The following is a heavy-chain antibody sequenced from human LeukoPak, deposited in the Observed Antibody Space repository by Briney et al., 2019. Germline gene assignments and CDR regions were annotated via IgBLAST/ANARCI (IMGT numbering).Heavy chain of an antibody. CDR3: AKLAAAGTAHYYFDY. V-gene: IGHV1-46*01. CDR2: INPSGGST. Sequence: GASVKVSCKASGYTSSSYHMHWVRQAPGQGLESMGIINPSGGSTTYAQKFQGRVTMTRDTSTSTVYMELSSLRSEDTAVYYCAKLAAAGTAHYYFDYWGQGTLVTVSS. D-gene: IGHD6-13*01. J-gene: IGHJ4*02. CDR1: GYTSSSYH.